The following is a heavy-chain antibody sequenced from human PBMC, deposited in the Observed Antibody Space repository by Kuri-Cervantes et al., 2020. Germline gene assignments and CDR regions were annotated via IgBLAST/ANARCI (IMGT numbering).Heavy chain of an antibody. Sequence: GGSLRLSCAASGFTFSSYSMNWVRQAPGKGLEWVAVISYDGSNKYYADSVKGRFTISRDNSKNTLYLQMNSLRAEDTAVYYCARNLYGDYWGQGTLVTVSS. CDR3: ARNLYGDY. CDR2: ISYDGSNK. D-gene: IGHD2-8*01. V-gene: IGHV3-30*03. CDR1: GFTFSSYS. J-gene: IGHJ4*02.